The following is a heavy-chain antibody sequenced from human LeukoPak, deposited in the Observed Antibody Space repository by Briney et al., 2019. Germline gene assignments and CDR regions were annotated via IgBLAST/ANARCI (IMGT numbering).Heavy chain of an antibody. D-gene: IGHD6-19*01. Sequence: GGSLRLSCAASGFSFSSFAMTWIRQAPGKGLEWVSSITGGHYATYNTDSVKGRFTISRDNAKNSLYLQMYSLRADDTAVYYCATAVSVAGDSWGQGTLVTVSS. CDR3: ATAVSVAGDS. V-gene: IGHV3-21*01. J-gene: IGHJ5*01. CDR1: GFSFSSFA. CDR2: ITGGHYAT.